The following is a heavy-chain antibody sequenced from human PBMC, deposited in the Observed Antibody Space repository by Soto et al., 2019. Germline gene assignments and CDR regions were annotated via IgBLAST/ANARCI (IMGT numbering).Heavy chain of an antibody. J-gene: IGHJ4*02. V-gene: IGHV1-18*04. CDR2: ISAYDGSI. D-gene: IGHD2-8*01. CDR3: ARDPASTYSTSSFDF. Sequence: VASVKVSCKASGYTFTTYGITWVRQAPGQGLEWMGWISAYDGSINYAQKLQGRVSMTTDSSTSTAYLDLRSLRSDDTAVYYCARDPASTYSTSSFDFWGQGTLVTVSS. CDR1: GYTFTTYG.